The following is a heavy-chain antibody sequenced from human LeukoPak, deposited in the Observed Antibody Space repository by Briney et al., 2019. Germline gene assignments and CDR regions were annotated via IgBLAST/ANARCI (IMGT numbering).Heavy chain of an antibody. J-gene: IGHJ3*02. CDR3: AKDATVTTTGNAFDI. Sequence: GGSLRLSCAASGFTFNNYAMSWVRQAPGKGLDWVSAISGSGGSTYYADSVKGRFTISRDNSKNTLYLQMNSLRAEDTAIYYCAKDATVTTTGNAFDIWGQGTMVTVS. D-gene: IGHD4-17*01. CDR1: GFTFNNYA. V-gene: IGHV3-23*01. CDR2: ISGSGGST.